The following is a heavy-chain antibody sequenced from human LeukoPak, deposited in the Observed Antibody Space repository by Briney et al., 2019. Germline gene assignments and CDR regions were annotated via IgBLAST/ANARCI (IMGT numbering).Heavy chain of an antibody. J-gene: IGHJ4*02. D-gene: IGHD5-18*01. CDR1: GGTFSSYA. Sequence: SVKVSCKASGGTFSSYAISWVRQAPGQGLEWMGRIIPILGIANYAQKFQGRVTITADKSKSTAYMELSSLRSEDTAVYYCARENTALRPDYWGQGTLVTVSS. CDR3: ARENTALRPDY. V-gene: IGHV1-69*04. CDR2: IIPILGIA.